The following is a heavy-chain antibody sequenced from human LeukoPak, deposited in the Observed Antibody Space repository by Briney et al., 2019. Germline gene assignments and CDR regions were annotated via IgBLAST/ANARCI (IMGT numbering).Heavy chain of an antibody. J-gene: IGHJ4*02. CDR2: INHSGST. V-gene: IGHV4-34*01. CDR1: GGSFSGYY. Sequence: SETLSLTCAVYGGSFSGYYWSWIRQPPGKGLEWIGEINHSGSTNYNPSLKSRVTISVDTSKNQFSLKLSSVTAADTAVYYCARVTWLDFWSGAAFDYWGQGTLVTVSS. D-gene: IGHD3-3*01. CDR3: ARVTWLDFWSGAAFDY.